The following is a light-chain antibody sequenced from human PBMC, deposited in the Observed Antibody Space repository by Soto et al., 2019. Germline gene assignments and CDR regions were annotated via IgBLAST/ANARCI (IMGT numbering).Light chain of an antibody. CDR1: QSISSW. Sequence: DIQMTQSPSTLSASVGDRVTITCRASQSISSWLAWYQQKPGKAPKLLIYDVSTLESGVPSRFSGSGSGTDFTLTISSLQPEDFATYYCQQANSFPFTFGGGTKVDIK. J-gene: IGKJ4*01. CDR3: QQANSFPFT. CDR2: DVS. V-gene: IGKV1-5*01.